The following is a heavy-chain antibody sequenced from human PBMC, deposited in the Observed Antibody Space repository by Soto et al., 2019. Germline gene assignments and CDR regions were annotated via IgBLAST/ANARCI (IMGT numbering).Heavy chain of an antibody. J-gene: IGHJ4*02. CDR2: IYWDGES. V-gene: IGHV2-5*02. D-gene: IGHD1-1*01. Sequence: QITLKEAGPTLVKPTETLTLTCTFSEFSFTTTRMGVGWTRQPPGKALEWLAIIYWDGESRYNPLLRRRLTLTEDTSKNQVVLTTANMDPKDTATYYCAHRDSTGTTTYFDSWGQGIPVTVAS. CDR1: EFSFTTTRMG. CDR3: AHRDSTGTTTYFDS.